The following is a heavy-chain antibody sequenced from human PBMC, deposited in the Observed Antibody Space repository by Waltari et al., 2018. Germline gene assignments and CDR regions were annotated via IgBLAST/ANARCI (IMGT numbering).Heavy chain of an antibody. CDR3: VRGLGLPVYYYYYGMDV. Sequence: EVQLVESGGGLVKPGGSLRLSCAASGFTFSSYSMNWVRQAPGKGLEWVSSISSSSSYIYYADSVKGRFTISRDNAKNSLYLQMNSLRAEDTAVYYCVRGLGLPVYYYYYGMDVWGQGTTVTVSS. V-gene: IGHV3-21*01. CDR2: ISSSSSYI. CDR1: GFTFSSYS. J-gene: IGHJ6*02. D-gene: IGHD3-16*01.